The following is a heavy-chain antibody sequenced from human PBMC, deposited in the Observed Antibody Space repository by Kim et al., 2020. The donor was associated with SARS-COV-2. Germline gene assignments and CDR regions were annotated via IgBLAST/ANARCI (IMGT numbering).Heavy chain of an antibody. CDR3: ARDASYVSGYDYASFDY. V-gene: IGHV1-2*06. CDR1: GYTFTGYY. Sequence: ASVKVSCKASGYTFTGYYMHWVRQAPGQGLEWMGRINPNSGGTNYAQKFQGRVTMTRDTSISTAYMELSRLRSDDTAVYYCARDASYVSGYDYASFDYWGQGTLVTVSS. J-gene: IGHJ4*02. D-gene: IGHD5-12*01. CDR2: INPNSGGT.